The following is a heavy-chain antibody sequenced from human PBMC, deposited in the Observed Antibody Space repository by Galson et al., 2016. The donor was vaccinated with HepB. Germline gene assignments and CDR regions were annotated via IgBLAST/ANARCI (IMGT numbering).Heavy chain of an antibody. CDR2: INPGKGNT. Sequence: SVKVSCKASGYSFSNFVIYWVRQAPGQRLEWMGWINPGKGNTKYSQNFQGRVTISRGTSATTAYMELRSLRSEDTAVYYCAREFPPYYSSGWLLGWFDPWGQGTPVTVSS. J-gene: IGHJ5*01. V-gene: IGHV1-3*01. CDR1: GYSFSNFV. CDR3: AREFPPYYSSGWLLGWFDP. D-gene: IGHD6-19*01.